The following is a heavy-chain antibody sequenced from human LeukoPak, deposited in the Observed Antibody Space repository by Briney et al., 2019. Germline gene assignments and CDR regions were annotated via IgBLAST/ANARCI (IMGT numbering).Heavy chain of an antibody. D-gene: IGHD1-26*01. CDR3: ARDTLNLGARFRARCYFDY. V-gene: IGHV4-39*07. CDR2: IYYSGST. J-gene: IGHJ4*02. Sequence: PSETLSLTCTVSGGSLSSSSYYWGWIRQPPGKGLEWIGGIYYSGSTYYNPSLKSRVTISVDTSKNQFSLKLSSVTAADTAVYYCARDTLNLGARFRARCYFDYWGQGTLVTVSS. CDR1: GGSLSSSSYY.